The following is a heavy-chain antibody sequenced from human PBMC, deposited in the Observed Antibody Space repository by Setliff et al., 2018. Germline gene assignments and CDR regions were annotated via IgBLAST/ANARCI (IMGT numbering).Heavy chain of an antibody. CDR3: AREFAYTRGYYVAETLDP. CDR2: IYHSGST. CDR1: GGSISSSNW. V-gene: IGHV4-4*02. Sequence: SETLSLTCAVSGGSISSSNWWSWVRQPPGKGLEWIGEIYHSGSTNYNPSLKSRVTISVDRSKNQFSLTLSSVTAADTAMYYCAREFAYTRGYYVAETLDPWGQGTLVTVSS. J-gene: IGHJ5*02. D-gene: IGHD3-10*02.